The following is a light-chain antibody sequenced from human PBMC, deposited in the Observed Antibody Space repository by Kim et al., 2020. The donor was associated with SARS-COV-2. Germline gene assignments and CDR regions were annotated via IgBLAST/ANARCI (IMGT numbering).Light chain of an antibody. CDR3: QTWDTGIRV. CDR2: LNSDGSH. CDR1: SGHSSCA. J-gene: IGLJ3*02. Sequence: SVKLTGTLSSGHSSCAIAWHQQQPEKGPRYLMKLNSDGSHNMGGGIPDRFSGSSSGAERYLTISSLQSEDEADYYCQTWDTGIRVFGGGTQLTVL. V-gene: IGLV4-69*01.